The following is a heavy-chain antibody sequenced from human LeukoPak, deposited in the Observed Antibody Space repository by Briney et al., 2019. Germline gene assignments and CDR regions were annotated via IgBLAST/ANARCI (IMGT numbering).Heavy chain of an antibody. CDR1: GGSISSYY. J-gene: IGHJ6*02. V-gene: IGHV4-59*01. CDR3: ARGESKRYSGYDYYVMDV. CDR2: INYSGST. D-gene: IGHD5-12*01. Sequence: SETLSLTCTVSGGSISSYYWSWIRQPPGKGLEWLGYINYSGSTNYNPSLKRRDTISVDTSKNHFSLKVSSVTAADTAVYYCARGESKRYSGYDYYVMDVWGQGTTVTVSS.